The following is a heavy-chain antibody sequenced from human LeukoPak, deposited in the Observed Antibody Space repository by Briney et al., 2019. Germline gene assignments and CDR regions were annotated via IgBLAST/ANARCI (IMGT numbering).Heavy chain of an antibody. CDR3: ARDSFLMVRGATFFDY. J-gene: IGHJ4*02. Sequence: ASVKVSCKASGYTFTSYGISWVRQAPGQGLEWMGWISAYNGNTNYAQKLQGRVTMTTDTSTSTAYMELRSLRSDDTAGYYCARDSFLMVRGATFFDYWGQGTLVTVSS. D-gene: IGHD3-10*01. V-gene: IGHV1-18*01. CDR1: GYTFTSYG. CDR2: ISAYNGNT.